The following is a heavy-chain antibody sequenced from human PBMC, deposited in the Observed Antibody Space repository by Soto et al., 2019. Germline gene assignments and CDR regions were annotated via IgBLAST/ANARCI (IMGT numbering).Heavy chain of an antibody. J-gene: IGHJ4*01. V-gene: IGHV3-66*01. Sequence: GGSLRLSCAASGLSVSSSDMSWVRQAPGKGLECVSIIYSADNTFYVDSVKGRFIISRDNSKNTVYLQMNSLRADDTAVYYCARGSLYWGQGTLVTSPQ. CDR3: ARGSLY. CDR1: GLSVSSSD. CDR2: IYSADNT.